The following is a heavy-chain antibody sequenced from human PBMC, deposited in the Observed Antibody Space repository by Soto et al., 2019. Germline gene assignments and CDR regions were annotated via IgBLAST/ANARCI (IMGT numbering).Heavy chain of an antibody. D-gene: IGHD3-10*01. CDR1: GGSISSGTSY. CDR3: ARVRRGLWFGEPNAFDI. V-gene: IGHV4-31*03. CDR2: IYYSGST. Sequence: SETLSLTCTVSGGSISSGTSYWSWIRQRPGKGLEWIGYIYYSGSTYYNPSLKSRVTISVDTSKNQFSLKLSPVTAADTAVYYCARVRRGLWFGEPNAFDIWGQGTMVTVSS. J-gene: IGHJ3*02.